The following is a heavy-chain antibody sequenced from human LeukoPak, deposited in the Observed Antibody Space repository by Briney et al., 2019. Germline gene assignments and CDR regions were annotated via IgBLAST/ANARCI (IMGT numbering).Heavy chain of an antibody. CDR1: GFIFSSYG. CDR2: ISYDGSNK. CDR3: AKDLAGRTRAYDSSWFDY. V-gene: IGHV3-30*18. D-gene: IGHD6-13*01. J-gene: IGHJ4*02. Sequence: PGRSLRLSCAASGFIFSSYGMHWVRQAPGKGLEWVAVISYDGSNKYYADSVKGRFTISRDNSKNTLYLQMNSLRAEDTAVYYCAKDLAGRTRAYDSSWFDYWGQGTLVTVSS.